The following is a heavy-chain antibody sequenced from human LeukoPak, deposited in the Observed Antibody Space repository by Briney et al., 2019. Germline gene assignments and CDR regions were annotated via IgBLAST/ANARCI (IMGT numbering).Heavy chain of an antibody. D-gene: IGHD6-13*01. Sequence: SETLSLTCNVSGGSISSYYWSWIRQPPGKGLEWIGYIYTSGSTNYNPSLKSRVTISVDTSKNQFSLKLSSVTAADTSVYYCATSQYSSSWGYYYYYYMDAWGKGTTVTVSS. CDR3: ATSQYSSSWGYYYYYYMDA. V-gene: IGHV4-4*09. CDR1: GGSISSYY. CDR2: IYTSGST. J-gene: IGHJ6*03.